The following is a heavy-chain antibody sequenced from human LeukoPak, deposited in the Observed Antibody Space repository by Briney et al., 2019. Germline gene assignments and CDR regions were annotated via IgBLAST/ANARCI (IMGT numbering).Heavy chain of an antibody. J-gene: IGHJ4*02. CDR3: ARAPYYYDSSGYYGAPYYFDY. CDR1: GYTFTSYY. V-gene: IGHV1-46*01. Sequence: ASVKVSCKASGYTFTSYYMHWVRQAPGQGLEWMGIINPSGGSTSYAQKFQGRVTITRDTSASTAYMELSSLRSEDTAVYYCARAPYYYDSSGYYGAPYYFDYWGQGTLVTVSS. D-gene: IGHD3-22*01. CDR2: INPSGGST.